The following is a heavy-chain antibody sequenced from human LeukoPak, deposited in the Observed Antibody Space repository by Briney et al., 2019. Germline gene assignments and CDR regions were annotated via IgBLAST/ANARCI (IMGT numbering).Heavy chain of an antibody. CDR1: GYTFTSYA. Sequence: GASVKVSCKASGYTFTSYAMNWVRQAPGQGLEWMGWINTNTGNPTYAQGFTGRFVFSLDTSVSTAYLQISSLKAEDTAVYYCARDGSGEMATITGYFDYWGQGTLVTVSS. CDR2: INTNTGNP. J-gene: IGHJ4*02. V-gene: IGHV7-4-1*02. D-gene: IGHD5-24*01. CDR3: ARDGSGEMATITGYFDY.